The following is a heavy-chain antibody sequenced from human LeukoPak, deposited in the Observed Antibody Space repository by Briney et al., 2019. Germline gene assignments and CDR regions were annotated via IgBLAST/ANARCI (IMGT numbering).Heavy chain of an antibody. J-gene: IGHJ2*01. Sequence: ASVKVSCKASGYIFTSHGLSWVRQAPGQGLEWMGWINIYKGNTNYAQKLQGRVTMTTDTSTSTAYMELRSLRSDDTAVYYCARNSSGWDGSFDLWGRRTLVTVSS. V-gene: IGHV1-18*01. D-gene: IGHD6-25*01. CDR1: GYIFTSHG. CDR2: INIYKGNT. CDR3: ARNSSGWDGSFDL.